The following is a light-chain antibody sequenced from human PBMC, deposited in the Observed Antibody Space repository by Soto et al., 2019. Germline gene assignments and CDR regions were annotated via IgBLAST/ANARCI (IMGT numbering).Light chain of an antibody. Sequence: SYVVTQPPSVSLAPGQTARLTCGGDHIGTKSVHWYQQKSGQAPVLVVYDGSDRPSGIPARFSGSYSENTATLTINRVEAGDEADYFCQVWVTGRDVVFGGGTKLTVL. CDR3: QVWVTGRDVV. CDR2: DGS. V-gene: IGLV3-21*02. CDR1: HIGTKS. J-gene: IGLJ3*02.